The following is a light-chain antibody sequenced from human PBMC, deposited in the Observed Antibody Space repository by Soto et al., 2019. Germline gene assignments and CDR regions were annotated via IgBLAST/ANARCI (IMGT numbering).Light chain of an antibody. CDR3: QQYGSSPQT. CDR2: GAS. V-gene: IGKV3-20*01. CDR1: QSVSSSY. J-gene: IGKJ1*01. Sequence: IGLTQSPATLSVSPGERATLSCMASQSVSSSYLAWYQQKPGQAPRLLSYGASSRATGIPDRVSGSGSGTDFTLTISRLEPEDFAVYYCQQYGSSPQTFGQGTKVDIK.